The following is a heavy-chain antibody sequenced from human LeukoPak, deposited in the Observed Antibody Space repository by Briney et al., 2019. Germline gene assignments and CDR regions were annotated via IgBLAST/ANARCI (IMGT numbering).Heavy chain of an antibody. CDR3: AGGIQPFYFDY. CDR1: GGSISSYY. V-gene: IGHV4-59*01. J-gene: IGHJ4*02. D-gene: IGHD5-18*01. CDR2: IYYSGST. Sequence: TSETLSLTCTVSGGSISSYYWSWTRQPPGKGLEWIGYIYYSGSTNYNPSLKSRVTISVDTSKNQFSLKLSSVTAADTAVYYCAGGIQPFYFDYWGQGTLVTVSS.